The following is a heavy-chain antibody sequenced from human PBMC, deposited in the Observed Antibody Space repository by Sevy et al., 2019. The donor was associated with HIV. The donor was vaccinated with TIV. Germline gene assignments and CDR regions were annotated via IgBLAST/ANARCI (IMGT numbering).Heavy chain of an antibody. J-gene: IGHJ4*02. CDR1: GFTFSSYA. CDR3: AKDSRGRSSCWYFDY. Sequence: GGSLRLSCAASGFTFSSYAMSWVRQAPGKGLEWVSAISGSGGSTYYADSVKGRFTISRDNSKNTLYLQMNSLRAEDTAVYFCAKDSRGRSSCWYFDYWGQGTLVTVSS. V-gene: IGHV3-23*01. D-gene: IGHD6-19*01. CDR2: ISGSGGST.